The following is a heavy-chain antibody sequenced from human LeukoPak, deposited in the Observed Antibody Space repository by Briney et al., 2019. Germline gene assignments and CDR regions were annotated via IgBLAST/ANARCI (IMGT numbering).Heavy chain of an antibody. Sequence: GSLRLSCAASGFTFSSYAMSWIRQPPGKGLEWIGEINHSGSTNYNPSLKSRVTISVDTSKNQFSLKLSSVTAADTAVYYCARVYDGYNQNGVFDYWGQGTLVTVSS. CDR3: ARVYDGYNQNGVFDY. J-gene: IGHJ4*02. D-gene: IGHD5-24*01. CDR1: GFTFSSYA. V-gene: IGHV4-34*01. CDR2: INHSGST.